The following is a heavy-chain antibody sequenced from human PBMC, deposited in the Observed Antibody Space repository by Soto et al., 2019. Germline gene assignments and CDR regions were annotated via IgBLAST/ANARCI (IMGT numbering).Heavy chain of an antibody. D-gene: IGHD2-15*01. Sequence: QVQFVESGGGVVQPGGSLRLSCATFGFSLSSYAMHWVRQAPGKGLEWVALMSYDETKKYYADSVEGRFTISRDTSTNTLFLQMNNLRVEDTAVYYCAKDRRDGDFMHILVVDFWGQGARVTVSS. V-gene: IGHV3-30*18. CDR3: AKDRRDGDFMHILVVDF. J-gene: IGHJ4*02. CDR2: MSYDETKK. CDR1: GFSLSSYA.